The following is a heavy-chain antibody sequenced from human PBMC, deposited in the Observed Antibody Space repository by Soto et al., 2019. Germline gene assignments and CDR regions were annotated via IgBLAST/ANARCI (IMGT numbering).Heavy chain of an antibody. J-gene: IGHJ6*02. Sequence: SVKVSCKASGGTFSSYAISWVRQAPGQGLEWMGGIIPIFGTANHAQKFQGRVTITADESTSTAYMELSSLRSEDTAVYYCARHYEYYYDSTHYGMDVWGQGTTVTVSS. CDR2: IIPIFGTA. CDR1: GGTFSSYA. CDR3: ARHYEYYYDSTHYGMDV. V-gene: IGHV1-69*13. D-gene: IGHD3-22*01.